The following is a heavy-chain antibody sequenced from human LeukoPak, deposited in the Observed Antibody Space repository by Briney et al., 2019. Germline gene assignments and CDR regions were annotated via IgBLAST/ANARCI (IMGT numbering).Heavy chain of an antibody. CDR2: INPNSGGT. CDR1: GYTFTSYY. CDR3: ARAGLWLTGRWSWFDP. Sequence: GASVKVSCKASGYTFTSYYMHWVRQAPGQGLEWMGWINPNSGGTNYAQKFQGRVTMTRDTSISTAYMELSRLRSDDTAVYYCARAGLWLTGRWSWFDPWGQGTLVTVSS. J-gene: IGHJ5*02. D-gene: IGHD4/OR15-4a*01. V-gene: IGHV1-2*02.